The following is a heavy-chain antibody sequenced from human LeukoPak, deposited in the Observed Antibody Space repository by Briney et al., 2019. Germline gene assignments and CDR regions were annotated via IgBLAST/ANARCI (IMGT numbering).Heavy chain of an antibody. CDR2: INPHSVGT. J-gene: IGHJ2*01. V-gene: IGHV1-2*02. Sequence: VASLKVSSKGSGYTFTGYYMHWVRQTPGQRVERIGWINPHSVGTHYAQKLPGTVTISTDTSTRTASTELRSLRSDDTAVYCCARRGLYGSSSYWYFDLWGRGTLVTVSS. CDR3: ARRGLYGSSSYWYFDL. CDR1: GYTFTGYY. D-gene: IGHD6-6*01.